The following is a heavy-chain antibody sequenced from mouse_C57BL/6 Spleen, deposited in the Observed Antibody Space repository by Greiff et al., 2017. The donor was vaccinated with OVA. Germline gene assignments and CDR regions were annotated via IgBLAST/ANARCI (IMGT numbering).Heavy chain of an antibody. J-gene: IGHJ1*03. CDR1: GYTFTSYW. CDR3: ARPTTGYFDV. D-gene: IGHD2-10*01. Sequence: QVHVKQPGTELVKPGASVKLSCKASGYTFTSYWMHWVKQRPGQGLEWIGNINPSNGGTTYNEKFKSKATLTVDKSSSTAYMQLSSLTSEDSAVYYCARPTTGYFDVWGTGTTVTVSS. CDR2: INPSNGGT. V-gene: IGHV1-53*01.